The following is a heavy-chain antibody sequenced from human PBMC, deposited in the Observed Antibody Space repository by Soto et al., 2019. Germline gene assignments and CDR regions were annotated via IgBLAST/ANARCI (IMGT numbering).Heavy chain of an antibody. J-gene: IGHJ4*02. CDR2: IIPMFGTT. CDR3: AREGSSDGGGYSNFGY. Sequence: QVQLVQSGAEVKKPGSSVKVSCKASEGTFSSYTISWVRQAPGQGLEWMGEIIPMFGTTNYARNFQDRVTITADESTATAYLELTSLRSEDTAIYYCAREGSSDGGGYSNFGYWGQGTQVSVSS. D-gene: IGHD3-22*01. CDR1: EGTFSSYT. V-gene: IGHV1-69*01.